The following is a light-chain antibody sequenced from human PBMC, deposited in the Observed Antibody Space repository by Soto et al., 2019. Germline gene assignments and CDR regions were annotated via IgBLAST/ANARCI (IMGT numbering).Light chain of an antibody. V-gene: IGKV3D-15*01. CDR1: QSVSSN. CDR2: GAS. J-gene: IGKJ5*01. Sequence: ERVMAQAPAALSVSPVERPTLSCRSSQSVSSNLAWYQQKPGQAPPLLLYGASTRATGIPARFSGSGSGTEFTLTISSLQSEDFAVYYCQQYNNWPPITFGQGTRLEI. CDR3: QQYNNWPPIT.